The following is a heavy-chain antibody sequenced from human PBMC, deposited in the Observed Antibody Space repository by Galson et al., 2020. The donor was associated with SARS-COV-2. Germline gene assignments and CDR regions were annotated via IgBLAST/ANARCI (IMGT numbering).Heavy chain of an antibody. V-gene: IGHV4-31*03. CDR1: GGSITNGAFY. Sequence: SETLSLTCTVSGGSITNGAFYWTWIRQHPGEGLQCIGNIYYSGYTFYNPSLKSRVTMSVDTSKNQFSLRLSSVTAADTAVYYCGTLSVDSATVVTDYWGPGTLVSVSS. CDR2: IYYSGYT. J-gene: IGHJ4*01. D-gene: IGHD5-18*01. CDR3: GTLSVDSATVVTDY.